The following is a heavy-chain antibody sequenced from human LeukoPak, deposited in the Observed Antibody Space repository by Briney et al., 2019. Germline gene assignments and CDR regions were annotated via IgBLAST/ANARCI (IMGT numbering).Heavy chain of an antibody. V-gene: IGHV4-39*07. CDR3: ARAQYDFLTGYRYYYYYMDV. CDR2: IYYSGST. CDR1: GGSISSSSYY. D-gene: IGHD3/OR15-3a*01. Sequence: SETLSLTCTVSGGSISSSSYYWGWIRQPPGKGLEWIGSIYYSGSTYYNPSLKSRVTISGDRSKNHLSLKLNSVTAADTAVYYCARAQYDFLTGYRYYYYYMDVWGKGTTVTVSS. J-gene: IGHJ6*03.